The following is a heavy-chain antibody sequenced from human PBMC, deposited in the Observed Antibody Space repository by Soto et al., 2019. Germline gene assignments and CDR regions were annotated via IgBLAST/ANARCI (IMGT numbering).Heavy chain of an antibody. V-gene: IGHV3-30*18. D-gene: IGHD4-4*01. Sequence: ESVGGVVQPGRSLRLSCAASGFTFRNYSMHWVRQAPGKGLVWVTVISYDGSHKYYADSVKGRFTISRDNSKNTVYLEMNSLRDEDTAVYYCAKRRGDHSNYSWGIDVWGQGTTVTVSS. CDR2: ISYDGSHK. CDR3: AKRRGDHSNYSWGIDV. CDR1: GFTFRNYS. J-gene: IGHJ6*02.